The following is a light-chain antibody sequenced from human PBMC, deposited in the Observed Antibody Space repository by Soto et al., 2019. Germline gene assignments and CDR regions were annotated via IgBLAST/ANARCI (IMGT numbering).Light chain of an antibody. CDR2: EVS. Sequence: QSALTQPPSASGSPGQSVTISCTGTSSDVGGYNFVSWYQQHPGKAPKLMIYEVSKRPSGVPDRFSGSKSDNTASLTVSGLQAEAEADYSCSSYAGSNNRYVFGTGTKLPVL. V-gene: IGLV2-8*01. J-gene: IGLJ1*01. CDR1: SSDVGGYNF. CDR3: SSYAGSNNRYV.